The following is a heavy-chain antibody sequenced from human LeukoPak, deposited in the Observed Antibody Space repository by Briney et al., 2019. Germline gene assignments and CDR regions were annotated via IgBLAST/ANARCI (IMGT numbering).Heavy chain of an antibody. V-gene: IGHV3-33*01. J-gene: IGHJ4*02. Sequence: GGSLRLTCATSGFTFSSYGMHWVRQAPGKGLEWVADIWYDGSNKYYADSVKGRFTISRDNSKNTVSLQMTSLRAEDTAVYYCARAYSGFSSRGFDYWGQGTLVSVSS. CDR3: ARAYSGFSSRGFDY. CDR1: GFTFSSYG. D-gene: IGHD5-12*01. CDR2: IWYDGSNK.